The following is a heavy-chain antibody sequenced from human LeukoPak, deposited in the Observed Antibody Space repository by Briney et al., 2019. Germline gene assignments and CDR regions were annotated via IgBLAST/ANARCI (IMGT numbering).Heavy chain of an antibody. CDR2: IIPIFGTA. D-gene: IGHD2-2*02. Sequence: GASVKVSCKASGYTFTSYGITWVRQAPGQGLEWMGGIIPIFGTANYAQKFQGRVTITTDESTSTAYMELSSPRSEDTAVYYCALVVPAAIPSNWFDPWGQGTLVTVSS. J-gene: IGHJ5*02. V-gene: IGHV1-69*05. CDR3: ALVVPAAIPSNWFDP. CDR1: GYTFTSYG.